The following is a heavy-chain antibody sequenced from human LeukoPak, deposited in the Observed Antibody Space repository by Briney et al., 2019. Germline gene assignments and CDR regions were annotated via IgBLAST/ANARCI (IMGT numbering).Heavy chain of an antibody. D-gene: IGHD4-17*01. Sequence: GGSLRLSCAASGFTFSSYWMSWVRQAPGKGLEWVASIKQDGSEESYVDSVKGRFTISRDNTKNSLYLQMNSLRAEDTAVYYCARGQTTMTNWGQGTLVTVSS. CDR2: IKQDGSEE. CDR1: GFTFSSYW. CDR3: ARGQTTMTN. J-gene: IGHJ4*02. V-gene: IGHV3-7*03.